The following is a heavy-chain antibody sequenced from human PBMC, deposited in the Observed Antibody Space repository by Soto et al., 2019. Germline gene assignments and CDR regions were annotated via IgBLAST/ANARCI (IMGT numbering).Heavy chain of an antibody. J-gene: IGHJ5*02. Sequence: ASVKVSCKAPGYTFTSYYMHWVRQAPGQGLEWMGIINPSGGSTSYAQKFQGRVTMTRDTSTSTVYMELSSLRSEDTAVYYCARIAAAGRHWFDPWGQGTLVTVSS. CDR1: GYTFTSYY. D-gene: IGHD6-13*01. CDR3: ARIAAAGRHWFDP. CDR2: INPSGGST. V-gene: IGHV1-46*01.